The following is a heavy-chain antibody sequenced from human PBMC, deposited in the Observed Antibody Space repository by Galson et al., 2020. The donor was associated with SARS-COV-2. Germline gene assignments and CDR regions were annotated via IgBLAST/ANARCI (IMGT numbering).Heavy chain of an antibody. Sequence: GESLKISCKGSGFTFSDYSLNWVRQAPGKGLEWVSSISSASSYIFYADSVRGRFTISRDNAKNSLYLQMNSLRAEDTAVYFCAREVFKYSGSGSEAFDVWGQGTVVTVSS. CDR3: AREVFKYSGSGSEAFDV. V-gene: IGHV3-21*01. CDR2: ISSASSYI. D-gene: IGHD3-10*01. J-gene: IGHJ3*01. CDR1: GFTFSDYS.